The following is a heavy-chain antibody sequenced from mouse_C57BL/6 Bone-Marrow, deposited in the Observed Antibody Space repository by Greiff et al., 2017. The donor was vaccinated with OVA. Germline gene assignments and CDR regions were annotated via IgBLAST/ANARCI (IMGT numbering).Heavy chain of an antibody. CDR2: IDPNSGGT. CDR1: GYTFTSYW. J-gene: IGHJ4*01. Sequence: VQLQQPGAELVKPGASVKLSCKASGYTFTSYWMHWVKQRPGRGLEWIGRIDPNSGGTKYNEKFKSKATLTVDKPSSTAYMQLSSLTSEDSAVYYCARDAGTTVVATDAMDYWGQGTPVTVSA. CDR3: ARDAGTTVVATDAMDY. V-gene: IGHV1-72*01. D-gene: IGHD1-1*01.